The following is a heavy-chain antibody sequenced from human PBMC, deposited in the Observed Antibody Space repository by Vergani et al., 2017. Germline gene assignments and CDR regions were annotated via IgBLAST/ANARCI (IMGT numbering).Heavy chain of an antibody. CDR2: ITYNGGRT. J-gene: IGHJ4*02. V-gene: IGHV3-23*01. Sequence: EVRLLESGGGLVQPGGSLRLSCAASGFTFNIYAMSWVRQAPGKGLAWVSIITYNGGRTYYADSVTGRFTLSRDNSKNTLFLPLKTLSAEDTGVYYCAKDYNIMGALHYWGQGTLVAVSS. CDR1: GFTFNIYA. CDR3: AKDYNIMGALHY. D-gene: IGHD5-12*01.